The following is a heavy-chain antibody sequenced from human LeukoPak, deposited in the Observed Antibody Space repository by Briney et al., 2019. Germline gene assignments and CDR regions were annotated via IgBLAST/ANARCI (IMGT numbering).Heavy chain of an antibody. J-gene: IGHJ4*02. Sequence: GGSLRLSCAASGFTFSSYWMHWVRQAPGKGLVWVSRINSDGSSTSYADSVKGRFTISRDNAKDTLYLQMNSLRAEDTAVYYCARDRKTYSGYEFDYWGQGTLVTVSS. CDR3: ARDRKTYSGYEFDY. CDR2: INSDGSST. D-gene: IGHD5-12*01. V-gene: IGHV3-74*01. CDR1: GFTFSSYW.